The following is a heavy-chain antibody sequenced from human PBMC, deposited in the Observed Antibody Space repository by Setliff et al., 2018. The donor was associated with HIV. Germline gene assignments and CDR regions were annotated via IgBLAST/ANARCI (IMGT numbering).Heavy chain of an antibody. J-gene: IGHJ3*02. CDR3: ARGSGSYSMLAFDI. Sequence: SETLSLTCTVSGGSISCGGYYWSWILQHPGKGLEWIGYIYYSGSTYYNPSLKSRVTISVDPSKNQFSLKLSSVTAADTAVYYCARGSGSYSMLAFDIWGQGTMVTVSS. D-gene: IGHD1-26*01. V-gene: IGHV4-31*03. CDR1: GGSISCGGYY. CDR2: IYYSGST.